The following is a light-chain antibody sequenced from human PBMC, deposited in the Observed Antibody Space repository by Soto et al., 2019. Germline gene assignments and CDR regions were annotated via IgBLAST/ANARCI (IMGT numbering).Light chain of an antibody. V-gene: IGLV1-51*01. CDR2: DNN. CDR1: SSNIGTYY. J-gene: IGLJ2*01. Sequence: QSVLTQPPSVSAAPGQQVTISCSGSSSNIGTYYVSWYQHVPGTAPKLLIYDNNERPSGIPDRFSGSKSGTSATLGITGLQTEDEADYHCGTWDSSLSAVVFGGGTKLTVL. CDR3: GTWDSSLSAVV.